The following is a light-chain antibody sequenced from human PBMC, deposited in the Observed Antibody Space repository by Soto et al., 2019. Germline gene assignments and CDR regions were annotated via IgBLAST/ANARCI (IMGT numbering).Light chain of an antibody. J-gene: IGLJ2*01. Sequence: QSALTQPPSASGSPGQSVTISCTGTSSDVGRYDYVSWYQQHPGKAPKLMIYEVNKRPSGVPDRFSGSKSGNTASLTVSGLQAEDEAEYYCSSNAGSSTLFGGGTKLTVL. V-gene: IGLV2-8*01. CDR3: SSNAGSSTL. CDR2: EVN. CDR1: SSDVGRYDY.